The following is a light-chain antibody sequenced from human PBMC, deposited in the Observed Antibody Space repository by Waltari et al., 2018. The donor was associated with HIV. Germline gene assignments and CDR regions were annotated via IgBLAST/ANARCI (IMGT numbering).Light chain of an antibody. V-gene: IGLV2-14*01. CDR1: SGDVGGYNY. CDR3: SSYTSSSTLV. Sequence: QSALTQPASVSGSPGQSITISCTGTSGDVGGYNYVSWYQQHPGKAPKLMIYEVSNRPSGVSNRFSCSRSGNTASLTISGLQAEDEADYYCSSYTSSSTLVFGGGTKLTVL. J-gene: IGLJ3*02. CDR2: EVS.